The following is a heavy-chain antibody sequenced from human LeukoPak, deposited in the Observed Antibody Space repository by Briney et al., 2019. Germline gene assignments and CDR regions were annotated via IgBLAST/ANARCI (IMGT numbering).Heavy chain of an antibody. CDR2: INHSGST. J-gene: IGHJ1*01. D-gene: IGHD3-9*01. CDR3: ALCPYYDIYQH. CDR1: GGSFSGYY. Sequence: SETLSLTCAVYGGSFSGYYWSWIRQPPGKGLEWIGEINHSGSTNYNPSLKSRVTISVDTSKNQFSLKLSSVTAADTAVYYCALCPYYDIYQHWGQGTLVTVSS. V-gene: IGHV4-34*01.